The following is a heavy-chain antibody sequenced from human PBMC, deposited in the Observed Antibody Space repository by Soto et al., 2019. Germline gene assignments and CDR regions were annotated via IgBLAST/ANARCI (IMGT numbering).Heavy chain of an antibody. D-gene: IGHD3-10*01. V-gene: IGHV4-31*03. J-gene: IGHJ6*02. Sequence: SETLSLTCTVSGGSISSGGYYWTWIRQHPGKGLEWIGYNYYSGITYYNPSLKSRVTISLDTSKNQFSLKLSSVTAEDTAVYFCTITMARGVISPYYYGVDVWGQGTTVTVSS. CDR2: NYYSGIT. CDR3: TITMARGVISPYYYGVDV. CDR1: GGSISSGGYY.